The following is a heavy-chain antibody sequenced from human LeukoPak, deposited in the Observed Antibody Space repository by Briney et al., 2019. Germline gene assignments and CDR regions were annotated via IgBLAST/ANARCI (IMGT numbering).Heavy chain of an antibody. CDR3: ARDAAGWTTDTTNYYYYGMDV. D-gene: IGHD3/OR15-3a*01. CDR1: GGSISSSSYY. Sequence: SETLSLTCTVSGGSISSSSYYWAWIRQPPGQGLEWIASIYYSGTTFYNPSLKSRVTISVDTSKNQFSLKLSSVTAADTAVYYCARDAAGWTTDTTNYYYYGMDVWGQGTTVTVSS. V-gene: IGHV4-39*07. CDR2: IYYSGTT. J-gene: IGHJ6*02.